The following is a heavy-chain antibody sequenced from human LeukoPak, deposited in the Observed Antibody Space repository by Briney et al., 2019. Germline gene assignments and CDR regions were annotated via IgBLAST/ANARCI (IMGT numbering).Heavy chain of an antibody. J-gene: IGHJ4*02. CDR1: GASISSNNC. V-gene: IGHV4-4*02. Sequence: SGALSLTCAVSGASISSNNCWTWVRQPPGQGLEWIGEINHSGSTNYNPSLKSRVTISVDTSKNQFSLKLSSVTAADTAVYYCARVVLRFLEDYWGQGTLVTVSS. CDR2: INHSGST. D-gene: IGHD3-3*01. CDR3: ARVVLRFLEDY.